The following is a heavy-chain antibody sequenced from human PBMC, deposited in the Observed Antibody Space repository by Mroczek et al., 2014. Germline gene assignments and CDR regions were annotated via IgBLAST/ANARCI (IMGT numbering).Heavy chain of an antibody. CDR3: ARDSSGYYLDYGMDV. D-gene: IGHD3-22*01. Sequence: QVQLQESGPGLVKPSETLSLTCTVSGGSISSYYWSWIRQPPGKGLEWIGYIYYSGSTNYNPSLKSRVTISVDTSKNQFSLKLSSVTXADTAVYYCARDSSGYYLDYGMDVVGQGTTVTVSS. CDR1: GGSISSYY. V-gene: IGHV4-59*01. CDR2: IYYSGST. J-gene: IGHJ6*02.